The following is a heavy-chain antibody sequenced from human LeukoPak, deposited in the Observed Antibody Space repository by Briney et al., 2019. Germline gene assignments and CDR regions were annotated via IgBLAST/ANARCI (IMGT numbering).Heavy chain of an antibody. CDR2: IRYDGSDT. Sequence: GGSLRLSCAASGFTFSAYCMHWVRQAPGKGLEWVAFIRYDGSDTYYADSMKRRFSISRDNSKNTLYVQMSSLRAEDTAVYYCAKDSGYSSKYWYFNLWGRGTLVTVSS. V-gene: IGHV3-30*02. CDR3: AKDSGYSSKYWYFNL. D-gene: IGHD2-15*01. CDR1: GFTFSAYC. J-gene: IGHJ2*01.